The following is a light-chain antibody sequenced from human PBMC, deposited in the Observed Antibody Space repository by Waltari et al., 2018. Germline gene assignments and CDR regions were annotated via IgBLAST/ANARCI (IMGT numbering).Light chain of an antibody. V-gene: IGKV1-5*03. CDR2: KTS. CDR3: QHYKTSFRT. Sequence: DIQMTQSPSTLSASVGDRVTITCRASQNISPWLAWHQQKPGKAPRLLIYKTSRLESGVPSRFSGGGSGTEFTLTISCLQPDDVATYYCQHYKTSFRTFGQGTRVEV. J-gene: IGKJ1*01. CDR1: QNISPW.